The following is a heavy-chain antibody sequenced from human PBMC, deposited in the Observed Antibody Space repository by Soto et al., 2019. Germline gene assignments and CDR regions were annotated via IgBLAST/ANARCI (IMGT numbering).Heavy chain of an antibody. Sequence: SETLSLTCNVSGGSISSFYWNWIRQSPGKGLEWIGYISYSGSTNYNPSLKSRVTILGDTSKNQFSLKLSSVTAADTAVYYCARADDKVSTIEYWGQGTLVTVS. CDR2: ISYSGST. D-gene: IGHD1-1*01. CDR1: GGSISSFY. CDR3: ARADDKVSTIEY. V-gene: IGHV4-59*01. J-gene: IGHJ4*02.